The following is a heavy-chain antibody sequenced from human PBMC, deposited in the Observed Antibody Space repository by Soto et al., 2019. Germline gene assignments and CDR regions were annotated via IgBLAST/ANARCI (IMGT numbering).Heavy chain of an antibody. CDR3: ARGPPSSSYYYYYGMDV. CDR2: INHSGST. CDR1: GGSFSGYY. D-gene: IGHD6-6*01. J-gene: IGHJ6*02. V-gene: IGHV4-34*01. Sequence: SETMSLTCVVYGGSFSGYYWSWNRQNPGKGLEWIGEINHSGSTNYNPSLKSRVTISVDTSKNQFSLKLSSVTAADTAVYYCARGPPSSSYYYYYGMDVWGQGTTVTVSS.